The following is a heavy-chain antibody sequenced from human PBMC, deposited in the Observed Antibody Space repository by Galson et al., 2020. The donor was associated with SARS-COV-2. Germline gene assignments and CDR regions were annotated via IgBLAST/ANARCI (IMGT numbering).Heavy chain of an antibody. V-gene: IGHV1-24*01. Sequence: ASVKVPCKVSRYTLTELSMHWVRQAPAKGLEWMGGFDPEDGETIYAQKFQGRVTMTEDTSTDTAYMELSSLSSEDTAVYYCATAPGIAAAGTGWFDPWGQGILVTVSS. CDR2: FDPEDGET. J-gene: IGHJ5*02. CDR1: RYTLTELS. D-gene: IGHD6-13*01. CDR3: ATAPGIAAAGTGWFDP.